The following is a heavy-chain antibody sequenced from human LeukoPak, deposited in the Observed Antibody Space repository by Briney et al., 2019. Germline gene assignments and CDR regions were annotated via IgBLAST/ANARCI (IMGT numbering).Heavy chain of an antibody. V-gene: IGHV3-53*01. CDR2: IYGGGST. D-gene: IGHD3-22*01. Sequence: GGSLRLSCAASGFTVSNNYMSWVRQAPGKGLEWVSFIYGGGSTYYADSVKGRFTISRDNSKNTLYLQMNSLRAEDTAVYYCARETYYHDSRAYAHYYFDYWGQGTLVTVSS. CDR3: ARETYYHDSRAYAHYYFDY. CDR1: GFTVSNNY. J-gene: IGHJ4*02.